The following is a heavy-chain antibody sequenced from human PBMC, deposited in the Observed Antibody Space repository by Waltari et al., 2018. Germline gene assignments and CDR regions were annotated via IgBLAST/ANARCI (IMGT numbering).Heavy chain of an antibody. CDR3: ARATERAAAGTGYYYYYYGMDV. V-gene: IGHV1-69*13. J-gene: IGHJ6*02. CDR2: IIPILGTA. Sequence: QVQLVQSGSEVKKPGSTVTVSCTASGVTINSQSHRQLPQPPSHGFACWGGIIPILGTANYAQKYRGRGTITADESTSTAYMELSSLRSEDTAVYYCARATERAAAGTGYYYYYYGMDVWGQGTTVTVSS. CDR1: GVTINSQS. D-gene: IGHD6-13*01.